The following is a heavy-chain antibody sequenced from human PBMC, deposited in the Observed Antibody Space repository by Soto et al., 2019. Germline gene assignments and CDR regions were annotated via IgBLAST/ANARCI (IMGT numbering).Heavy chain of an antibody. V-gene: IGHV3-33*06. J-gene: IGHJ4*02. CDR3: AKDRLAGNFDY. Sequence: SLRLSCAASGFTFSSYGMHWVRQAPGKGLEWVAVIWYDGSNKYYADSVKGRFTISRDNSKNTLYLQMNSLRAEDTAVYYCAKDRLAGNFDYWGQGTQVTVSS. CDR1: GFTFSSYG. CDR2: IWYDGSNK.